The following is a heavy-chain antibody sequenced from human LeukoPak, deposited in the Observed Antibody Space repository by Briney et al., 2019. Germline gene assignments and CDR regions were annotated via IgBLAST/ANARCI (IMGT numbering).Heavy chain of an antibody. CDR2: IYYSGST. Sequence: SETLSLTCTVSGGSISSYYWSWIRQPPGKGLEWIGYIYYSGSTNYNPSLRSRLTISVDTSKNQFSLKLSSVTAADTAVYYCARVVSWYEGFDYWGQGTLVTVSS. J-gene: IGHJ4*02. CDR3: ARVVSWYEGFDY. V-gene: IGHV4-59*08. D-gene: IGHD6-13*01. CDR1: GGSISSYY.